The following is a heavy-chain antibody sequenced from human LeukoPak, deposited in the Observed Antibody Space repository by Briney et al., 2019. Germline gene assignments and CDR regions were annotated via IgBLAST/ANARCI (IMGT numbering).Heavy chain of an antibody. CDR3: AKDLRRRYYFGSGSRGGTFDI. D-gene: IGHD3-10*01. CDR1: GFTFSSYA. Sequence: GRSLRLSCAASGFTFSSYAMHWVRQAPGTGLEWVAVISYDGSNKYYADSVKGRFTISRDNSKNTLYLQMNSLRAEDTAVYYCAKDLRRRYYFGSGSRGGTFDIWGQGTMVTVSS. CDR2: ISYDGSNK. V-gene: IGHV3-30-3*02. J-gene: IGHJ3*02.